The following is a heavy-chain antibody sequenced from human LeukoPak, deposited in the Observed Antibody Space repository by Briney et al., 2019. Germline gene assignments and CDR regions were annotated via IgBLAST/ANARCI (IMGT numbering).Heavy chain of an antibody. CDR2: IDPNGGST. CDR1: GYTFTSYY. Sequence: ASVKVSCKASGYTFTSYYMHWVRQAPGQGLEWMGIIDPNGGSTSYAQKFQGRVTMTRDTSTSTVYMELSSLRSEDTAVYYCARVAIFGVVTLDAFDIWGQGTMVTVSS. V-gene: IGHV1-46*01. D-gene: IGHD3-3*01. CDR3: ARVAIFGVVTLDAFDI. J-gene: IGHJ3*02.